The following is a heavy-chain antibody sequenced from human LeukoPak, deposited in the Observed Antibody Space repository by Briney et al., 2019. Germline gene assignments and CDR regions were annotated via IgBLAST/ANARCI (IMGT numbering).Heavy chain of an antibody. CDR1: GYTFTSYG. V-gene: IGHV1-18*01. CDR2: ISDYNGNT. J-gene: IGHJ6*03. CDR3: ARDMERGSGYYYYYYYMDV. D-gene: IGHD3-10*01. Sequence: PRASVKVSCRASGYTFTSYGISWVRQAPGQGLEWMGWISDYNGNTNYAQKLQGRVTMTTDTSTSTAYMELRSLRSDDTAVYYCARDMERGSGYYYYYYYMDVWGKGTTVTVSS.